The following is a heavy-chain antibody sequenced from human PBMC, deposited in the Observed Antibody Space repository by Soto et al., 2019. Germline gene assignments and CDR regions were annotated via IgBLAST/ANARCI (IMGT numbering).Heavy chain of an antibody. V-gene: IGHV1-2*02. CDR2: INANNGGA. CDR3: AREGGSDSLAPQPNCFHI. D-gene: IGHD6-25*01. J-gene: IGHJ5*02. Sequence: ASVKVSCKPCGYTFTDYHIHWVRQAPGQGLEFMGWINANNGGAGSAQQFQGRVTVTRDTSISTVYMELSNLRSDDTAVYYCAREGGSDSLAPQPNCFHILGQGTRVTVSS. CDR1: GYTFTDYH.